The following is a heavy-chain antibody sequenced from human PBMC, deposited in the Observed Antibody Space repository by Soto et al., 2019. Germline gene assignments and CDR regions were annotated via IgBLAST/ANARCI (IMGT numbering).Heavy chain of an antibody. CDR1: GYSFTSYW. D-gene: IGHD3-22*01. V-gene: IGHV5-51*01. Sequence: EVQLVQSGAEVKKPGESLKISCKGSGYSFTSYWIGWVRQMPGKGLVWMGIISPGDSDTRYNPSFQGQVTISADKSISTAFLQWSSLKASDTAMYYCARHSPYYDHSGNHNWFDPWGQGTLVTVSS. CDR3: ARHSPYYDHSGNHNWFDP. J-gene: IGHJ5*02. CDR2: ISPGDSDT.